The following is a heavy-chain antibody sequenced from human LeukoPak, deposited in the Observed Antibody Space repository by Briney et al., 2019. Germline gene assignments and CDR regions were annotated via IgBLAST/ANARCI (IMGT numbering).Heavy chain of an antibody. CDR1: GFTFSSYW. V-gene: IGHV3-74*01. CDR2: INSDGSGT. D-gene: IGHD2-21*01. Sequence: GGCPRLSCAASGFTFSSYWMHWVRQAPGKGLVWVSRINSDGSGTIYADSVKGRFTISRDNAKNTLYLQMNSLRAEDTAVYYCARVSTLGDYYYPMDVWGKGTTVTISS. CDR3: ARVSTLGDYYYPMDV. J-gene: IGHJ6*03.